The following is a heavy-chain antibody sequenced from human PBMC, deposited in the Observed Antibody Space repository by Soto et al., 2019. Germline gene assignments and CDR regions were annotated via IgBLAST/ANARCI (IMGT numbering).Heavy chain of an antibody. D-gene: IGHD6-19*01. Sequence: ASVKVACKASGYTITSYGSSWVRQTNRQGLEWMGWISAYNGNTNYAQKLQGRVTMTTDTSTSTAYMELRSLRSDDTAVYYCARGLEYEQWLVDAFDIWGQGTMVTVSS. CDR3: ARGLEYEQWLVDAFDI. V-gene: IGHV1-18*01. J-gene: IGHJ3*02. CDR2: ISAYNGNT. CDR1: GYTITSYG.